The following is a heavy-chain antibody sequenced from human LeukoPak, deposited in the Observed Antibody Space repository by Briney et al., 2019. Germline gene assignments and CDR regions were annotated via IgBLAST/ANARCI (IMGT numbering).Heavy chain of an antibody. V-gene: IGHV4-30-4*01. D-gene: IGHD3-16*01. CDR2: IYYSGST. CDR3: ARGAPYWTYDYVWGSLTRFDY. Sequence: SQTLSLTCTVSGGSISSGDYYWRWVRQPPGKGLEWIGYIYYSGSTYYNPSLKSRVTISVDTSKNQFSLKLSSVTAADTAVYYCARGAPYWTYDYVWGSLTRFDYWGQGTLVTVSS. CDR1: GGSISSGDYY. J-gene: IGHJ4*02.